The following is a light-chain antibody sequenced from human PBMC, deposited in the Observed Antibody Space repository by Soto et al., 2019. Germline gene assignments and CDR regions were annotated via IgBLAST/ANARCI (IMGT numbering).Light chain of an antibody. V-gene: IGKV3-15*01. CDR3: PQYHNWPPQYT. Sequence: EIVMTQSPASLSVSPGDGATLSCRASQTVASNLAWYQQKPGQGPRLLIHGASTRAAGVPARFSGSGSGTDFTLTISSLPSEDFAVYYCPQYHNWPPQYTFGQGTKLQIK. CDR2: GAS. J-gene: IGKJ2*01. CDR1: QTVASN.